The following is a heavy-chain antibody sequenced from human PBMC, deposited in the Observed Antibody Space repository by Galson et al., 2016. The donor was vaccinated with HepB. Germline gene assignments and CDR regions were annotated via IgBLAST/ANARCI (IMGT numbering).Heavy chain of an antibody. V-gene: IGHV3-11*01. CDR1: GFTFSDYY. CDR3: ARGPRYDDIWGTYRAPYFDY. Sequence: SLRLSCAASGFTFSDYYISWIRQTPGKGLEWVSHITNSGTATYYADSVKGRFTISRNNAKNSLYLQMKSLRAEDTAMYYCARGPRYDDIWGTYRAPYFDYWDRGTLITVSS. J-gene: IGHJ4*02. D-gene: IGHD3-16*02. CDR2: ITNSGTAT.